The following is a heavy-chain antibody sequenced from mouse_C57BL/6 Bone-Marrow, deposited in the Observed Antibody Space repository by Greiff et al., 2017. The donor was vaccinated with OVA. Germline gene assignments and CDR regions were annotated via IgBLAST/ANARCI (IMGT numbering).Heavy chain of an antibody. CDR3: ARGGGFAY. CDR2: IHPNSGST. CDR1: GYTFTSYW. V-gene: IGHV1-64*01. J-gene: IGHJ3*01. Sequence: QVQLQQPGAELVKPGASVKLSCKASGYTFTSYWMHWVKQRPGQGLEWIGMIHPNSGSTNYNEKFKGKATRTAEKSSSTAYMQLSSLTSEDSAVYFCARGGGFAYWGQGTLVTVSA.